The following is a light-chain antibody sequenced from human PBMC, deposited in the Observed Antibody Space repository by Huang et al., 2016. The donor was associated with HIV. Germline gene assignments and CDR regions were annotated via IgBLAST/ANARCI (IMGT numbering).Light chain of an antibody. CDR1: QSVATN. CDR3: QQYHNWPYT. J-gene: IGKJ2*01. Sequence: EIIMTQSPATLSLSPGEGASLSCRANQSVATNLAWYLHRPGQSPRILILGASTSASGLPGRFSGSGSGTQFTLTVSGLQSEDFAVYYCQQYHNWPYTFGQGDQAGDQ. V-gene: IGKV3-15*01. CDR2: GAS.